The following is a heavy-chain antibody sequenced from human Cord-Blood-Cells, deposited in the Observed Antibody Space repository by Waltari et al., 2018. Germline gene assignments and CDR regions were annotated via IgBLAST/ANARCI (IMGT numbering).Heavy chain of an antibody. D-gene: IGHD6-13*01. Sequence: QVLLQQWGAGVSEPSEILSPTCAVHAGSFRGSYWSWIRRPPGKGLEWIGEINHSGSTNYNPSLKSRVTISVDTSKNQFSLKLSSVTAADTAVYYCARVGAAGDYWGQGTLVTVSS. CDR2: INHSGST. V-gene: IGHV4-34*01. CDR1: AGSFRGSY. CDR3: ARVGAAGDY. J-gene: IGHJ4*02.